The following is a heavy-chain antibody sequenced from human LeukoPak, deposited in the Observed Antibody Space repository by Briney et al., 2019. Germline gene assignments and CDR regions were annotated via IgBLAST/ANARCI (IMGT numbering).Heavy chain of an antibody. D-gene: IGHD5-18*01. Sequence: GSSVKVSCKASGGTFSSYAISWVRQAPGQGLEWMGGIIPIFGTANYAQKFQGRVTITADESTSTAYIELSSLRSEDTAVYYCAQGFFSGHSYGWYFDYWGQGTLVTVSS. V-gene: IGHV1-69*01. CDR1: GGTFSSYA. CDR3: AQGFFSGHSYGWYFDY. J-gene: IGHJ4*02. CDR2: IIPIFGTA.